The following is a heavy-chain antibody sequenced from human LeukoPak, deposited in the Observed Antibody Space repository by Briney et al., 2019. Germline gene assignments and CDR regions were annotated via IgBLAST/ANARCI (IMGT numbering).Heavy chain of an antibody. CDR2: IYYSGST. V-gene: IGHV4-39*07. J-gene: IGHJ3*02. D-gene: IGHD1-26*01. CDR1: GGSISSYY. CDR3: ARDPIVGAMRSVFDI. Sequence: SETLSLTCTVSGGSISSYYWSWIRQPPGKGLEWIGSIYYSGSTYYNPSLKSRVTISVDTSKNQFSLKLSSVTAADTAVYYCARDPIVGAMRSVFDIWGQGTMVTVSS.